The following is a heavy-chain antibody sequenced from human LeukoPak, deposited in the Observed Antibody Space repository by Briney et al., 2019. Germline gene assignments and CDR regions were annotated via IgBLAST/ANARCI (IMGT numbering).Heavy chain of an antibody. CDR1: GFSFSSYE. J-gene: IGHJ4*02. CDR2: ISSSGGNI. V-gene: IGHV3-48*03. Sequence: SGGSLRLSCAASGFSFSSYEMIWVRQAPGKGLEWISYISSSGGNIYYADSVKGRFTISRDNAKNSLYLQMNSLRVEDTAVYYCARANTIFGVEPDYYFDYWGQGTVVSVSS. D-gene: IGHD3-3*01. CDR3: ARANTIFGVEPDYYFDY.